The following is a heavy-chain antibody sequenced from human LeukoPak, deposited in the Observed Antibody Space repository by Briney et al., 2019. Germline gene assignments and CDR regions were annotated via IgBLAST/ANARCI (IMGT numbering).Heavy chain of an antibody. D-gene: IGHD3-10*01. Sequence: GGSLRLSCKASGFTFRNYVIHWVRQAPGKGLEWVAVTSSDLNVKLYADSVKGRFTISRDNSRSTLYLQMNSLRPEDTAIYYCAGEGYYGSGSPPSLYFDYWGQGTLVTVSS. J-gene: IGHJ4*02. CDR1: GFTFRNYV. CDR2: TSSDLNVK. V-gene: IGHV3-30-3*01. CDR3: AGEGYYGSGSPPSLYFDY.